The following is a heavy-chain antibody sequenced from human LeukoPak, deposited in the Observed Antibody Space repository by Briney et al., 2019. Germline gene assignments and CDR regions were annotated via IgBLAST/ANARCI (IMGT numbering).Heavy chain of an antibody. J-gene: IGHJ2*01. Sequence: SQTLSLTCTVSGGSISSGGYYWSWIRQHPGKGLEWIGYIYYSGSTYYNPSLKSRVTISVDTSKNQFSLKLSSVTAADTAVYYCASLSGDYNWYFDLWGRGTLVTVSS. V-gene: IGHV4-31*03. CDR3: ASLSGDYNWYFDL. CDR1: GGSISSGGYY. CDR2: IYYSGST. D-gene: IGHD4-17*01.